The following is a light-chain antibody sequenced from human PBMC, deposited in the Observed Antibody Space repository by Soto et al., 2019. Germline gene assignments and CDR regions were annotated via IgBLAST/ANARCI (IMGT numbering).Light chain of an antibody. CDR2: GAS. V-gene: IGKV3D-7*01. CDR1: QSVSRYY. J-gene: IGKJ4*01. CDR3: QPALS. Sequence: TVLTQSPATLSLSPGERATLSCRASQSVSRYYLSWYQQKPGQAPRLLIYGASTRATGIQARFSGSGSGTDFSLTITSLQLEDSAIYYCQPALSFGGGTRVEI.